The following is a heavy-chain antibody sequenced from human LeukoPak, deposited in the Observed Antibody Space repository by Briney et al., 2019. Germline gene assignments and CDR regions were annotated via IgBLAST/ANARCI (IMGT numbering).Heavy chain of an antibody. D-gene: IGHD1-14*01. CDR2: VIPLFNTP. CDR1: GDTFNNYI. J-gene: IGHJ6*03. Sequence: SVKVSCKASGDTFNNYIITWVRQAPGQGLEWMGGVIPLFNTPNYAQKFQGRITIITDASTHTSYMELRSLRSEDTDVYSCARVDRHHFYMDVWGKGTTVTVSS. V-gene: IGHV1-69*05. CDR3: ARVDRHHFYMDV.